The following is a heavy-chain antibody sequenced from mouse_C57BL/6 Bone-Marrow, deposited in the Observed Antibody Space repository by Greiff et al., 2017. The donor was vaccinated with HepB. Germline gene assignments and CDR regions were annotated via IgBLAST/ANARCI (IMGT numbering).Heavy chain of an antibody. CDR2: IYPGSGST. CDR1: GYTFTSYW. V-gene: IGHV1-55*01. CDR3: ARFTTVVAPYWYFDV. Sequence: QVQLQQPGAELVKPGASVKMSCKASGYTFTSYWITWVKQRPGQGLEWIGDIYPGSGSTNYNEKFKSKATLTVDTSSSTAYMQRSSLTSEDSAVYYCARFTTVVAPYWYFDVWGTGTTVTVSS. D-gene: IGHD1-1*01. J-gene: IGHJ1*03.